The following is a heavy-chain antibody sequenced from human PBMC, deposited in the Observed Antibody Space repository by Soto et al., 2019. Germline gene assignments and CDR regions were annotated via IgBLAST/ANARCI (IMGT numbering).Heavy chain of an antibody. V-gene: IGHV1-69*02. Sequence: SVKVSCKASGGIYSPYTINWVRRAPGQGLEWMGRIIPFHGVTNYAEKFQARVTITADKSTSTAYMELSSVTAAETDVYYCARREGGVVVPAAMRWRNNWFDPWGQGTLVTVSS. CDR3: ARREGGVVVPAAMRWRNNWFDP. D-gene: IGHD2-2*01. CDR2: IIPFHGVT. J-gene: IGHJ5*02. CDR1: GGIYSPYT.